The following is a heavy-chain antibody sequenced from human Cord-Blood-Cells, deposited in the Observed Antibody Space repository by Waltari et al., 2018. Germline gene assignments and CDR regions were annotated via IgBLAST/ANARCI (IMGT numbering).Heavy chain of an antibody. D-gene: IGHD1-26*01. CDR3: ARWGLDGSGSYYYYYGMDV. CDR2: IIPIFGTA. V-gene: IGHV1-69*01. Sequence: QVQLVQSGAEVKKPGSSVKVSCKASGGTFSSYALSWVRQAPGQGLEWMGGIIPIFGTANYAQKFQGRVTITADESTSTAYMELSSLRSEDTAVYYCARWGLDGSGSYYYYYGMDVWGQGTTVTVSS. J-gene: IGHJ6*02. CDR1: GGTFSSYA.